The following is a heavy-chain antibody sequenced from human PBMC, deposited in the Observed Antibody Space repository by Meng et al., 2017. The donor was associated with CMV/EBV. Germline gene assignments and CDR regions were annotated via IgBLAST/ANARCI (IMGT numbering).Heavy chain of an antibody. J-gene: IGHJ5*02. Sequence: SVKVSCKASGGTFSSYAISWVRQAPGQGLEWMGGIIPIFGTANYAQKFQGRVTITTDESTNTAYMELSSLRSEDTAVYYCARGGFIVATILVVQNWFDPWGQGTLVTVSS. V-gene: IGHV1-69*05. CDR1: GGTFSSYA. CDR2: IIPIFGTA. CDR3: ARGGFIVATILVVQNWFDP. D-gene: IGHD5-12*01.